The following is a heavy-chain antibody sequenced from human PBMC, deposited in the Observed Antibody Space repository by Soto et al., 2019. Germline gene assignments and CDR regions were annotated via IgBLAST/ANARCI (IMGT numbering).Heavy chain of an antibody. CDR2: INPSGGST. V-gene: IGHV1-46*01. J-gene: IGHJ4*02. D-gene: IGHD1-26*01. CDR1: GYTFTSYY. Sequence: ASVKVSCKASGYTFTSYYMHWVRQAPGQGLEWMGIINPSGGSTSYAQKFQGRVTMTRDTTTSTVYMELSRLRSEDTAVYYWVRDQVGARRGYLDYWGQGTLVTVSS. CDR3: VRDQVGARRGYLDY.